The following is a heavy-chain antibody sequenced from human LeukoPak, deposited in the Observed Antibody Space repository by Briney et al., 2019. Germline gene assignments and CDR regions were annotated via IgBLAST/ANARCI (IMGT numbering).Heavy chain of an antibody. CDR3: ARRGRGLQFLFWY. Sequence: SETLSLTCTVSGGSISSYYWSWIRQPAGKGLEWIGEINHSGSTNYNPSLKSRVTISVDTSKNQFSLKLSSVTAADTAVYYCARRGRGLQFLFWYWGQGTLVTVSS. D-gene: IGHD5-24*01. CDR2: INHSGST. CDR1: GGSISSYY. J-gene: IGHJ4*02. V-gene: IGHV4-34*01.